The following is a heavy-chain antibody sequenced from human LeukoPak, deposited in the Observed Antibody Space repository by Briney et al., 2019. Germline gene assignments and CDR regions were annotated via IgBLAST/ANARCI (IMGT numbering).Heavy chain of an antibody. D-gene: IGHD6-19*01. CDR3: ARRLVAVAGTRELVFDY. Sequence: ASVTVSCKASGGTFSSYAISWVRQPPGQGREWMGGIIPIVGTANYAQKFQGRATITADKSTSTAYMELSSLRSEDTAVYYCARRLVAVAGTRELVFDYWGQGTLVTVSS. CDR2: IIPIVGTA. CDR1: GGTFSSYA. J-gene: IGHJ4*02. V-gene: IGHV1-69*06.